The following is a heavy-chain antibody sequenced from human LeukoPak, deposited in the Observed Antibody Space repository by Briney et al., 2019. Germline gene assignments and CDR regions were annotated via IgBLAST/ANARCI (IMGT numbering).Heavy chain of an antibody. J-gene: IGHJ4*02. V-gene: IGHV3-9*01. CDR3: AKGFGRGSSGYFAQ. D-gene: IGHD3-22*01. CDR1: GFTFDDYA. Sequence: PGRSLRLSCAASGFTFDDYAMHWVRQAPGKGLEWVSGISWNSGSIGCADPVKGRFTISRDNAKNSLYLQMNSLRAEDTALYYCAKGFGRGSSGYFAQWGQGTLVTVSS. CDR2: ISWNSGSI.